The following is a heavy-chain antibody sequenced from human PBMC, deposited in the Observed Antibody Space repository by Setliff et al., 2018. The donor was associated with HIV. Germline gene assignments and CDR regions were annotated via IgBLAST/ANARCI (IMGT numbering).Heavy chain of an antibody. Sequence: NPSETLSLTCTVSGDSIRNDCWTWIRQSPEKGLEWIAYISYTGGTNYNPSLKSRVTLSLDASKNQISLKLRSVIAADTAMYYCARGHEWLRNWGQGTLVTVSS. D-gene: IGHD5-12*01. V-gene: IGHV4-59*01. J-gene: IGHJ4*02. CDR3: ARGHEWLRN. CDR2: ISYTGGT. CDR1: GDSIRNDC.